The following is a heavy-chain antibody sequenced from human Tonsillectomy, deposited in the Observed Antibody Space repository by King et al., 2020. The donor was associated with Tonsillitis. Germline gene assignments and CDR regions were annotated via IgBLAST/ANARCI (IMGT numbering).Heavy chain of an antibody. Sequence: VQLVESGGGLVQPGGSLRLSCAATGFTFSTYAMTWVRQAPGKGLEWVSVMSGAGASIYHADSVKGRFTISRDNSKNTLYLQMNSLRAEDTAVYYCAKCPYDVWSGGLYYAMDVWGQGTTVTVSS. J-gene: IGHJ6*02. D-gene: IGHD3-3*01. CDR1: GFTFSTYA. V-gene: IGHV3-23*04. CDR2: MSGAGASI. CDR3: AKCPYDVWSGGLYYAMDV.